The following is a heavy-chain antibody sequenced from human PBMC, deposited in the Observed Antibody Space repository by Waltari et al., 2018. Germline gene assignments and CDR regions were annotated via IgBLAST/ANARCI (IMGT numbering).Heavy chain of an antibody. D-gene: IGHD1-26*01. CDR2: IIPILGIA. Sequence: QVQLVQSGAEVKKPGSSVKVSCKASGGTFSSYTTSWVRQGPGQGLEWMGRIIPILGIANYAQKFQGRVTITADKSTSTAYMELSSLRSEDTAVYYCAREGLVGATYYFDYWGQGTLVTVSS. V-gene: IGHV1-69*08. J-gene: IGHJ4*02. CDR3: AREGLVGATYYFDY. CDR1: GGTFSSYT.